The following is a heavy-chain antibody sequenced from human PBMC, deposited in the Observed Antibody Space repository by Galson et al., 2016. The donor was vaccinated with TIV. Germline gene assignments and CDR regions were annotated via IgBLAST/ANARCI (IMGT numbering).Heavy chain of an antibody. CDR3: VRKSYDWNSVGYYFDY. CDR1: GGSINPCY. V-gene: IGHV4-59*01. J-gene: IGHJ4*02. Sequence: ETLSLTCSVSGGSINPCYWGWIRQPPGKGLEWIATMYYSGSTNYNPPLKSRVTISLDTSKNQVSLKLNSVTAADTAVYYCVRKSYDWNSVGYYFDYWGQGALVTVSS. D-gene: IGHD1-7*01. CDR2: MYYSGST.